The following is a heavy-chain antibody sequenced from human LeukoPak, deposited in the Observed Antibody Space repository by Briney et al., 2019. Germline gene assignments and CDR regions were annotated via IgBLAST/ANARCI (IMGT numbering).Heavy chain of an antibody. CDR1: GGSISGYY. CDR3: ARGAYHFDP. Sequence: SETLSLTCNVRGGSISGYYWSWIRQSPGKGLEWIGYIYDTGSISYNPSLKSRVTILADTSKNHFSLNLRSVTAADTAVYYCARGAYHFDPWGQGTPVTVSS. CDR2: IYDTGSI. V-gene: IGHV4-59*01. J-gene: IGHJ5*02. D-gene: IGHD3-16*01.